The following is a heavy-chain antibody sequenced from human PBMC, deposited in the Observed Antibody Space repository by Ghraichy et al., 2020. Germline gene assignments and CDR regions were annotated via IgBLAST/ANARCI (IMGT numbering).Heavy chain of an antibody. CDR2: ISFDGSNE. D-gene: IGHD3-9*01. CDR1: GFTFSSYA. J-gene: IGHJ6*02. CDR3: ARDKHDILTGYSVYGMDV. V-gene: IGHV3-30-3*01. Sequence: GGSLRLSCAASGFTFSSYAMHWVRQAPGKGLEWVSVISFDGSNEYSAYSVKGLFTISSDNSKITLYLQMNSLRAEATAVYYSARDKHDILTGYSVYGMDVWGQGGTVTVSS.